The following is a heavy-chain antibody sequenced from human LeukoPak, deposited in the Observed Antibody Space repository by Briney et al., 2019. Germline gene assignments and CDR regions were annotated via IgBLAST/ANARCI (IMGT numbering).Heavy chain of an antibody. Sequence: GGSLRLSCAASGFTFTDFAMSWVRQTPGTGLEWVSDISGSGDTTHYADSVKGRFAIFRDNSKNTLYLQMNSLRADDTAVYYCAKDWNGSGAYGGTLDVWGLGTMVTVSS. D-gene: IGHD6-19*01. V-gene: IGHV3-23*01. CDR1: GFTFTDFA. CDR3: AKDWNGSGAYGGTLDV. J-gene: IGHJ3*01. CDR2: ISGSGDTT.